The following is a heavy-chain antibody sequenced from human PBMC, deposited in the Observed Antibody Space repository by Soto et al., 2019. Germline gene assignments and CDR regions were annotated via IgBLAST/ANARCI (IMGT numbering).Heavy chain of an antibody. J-gene: IGHJ6*03. D-gene: IGHD2-15*01. Sequence: EVLLLESGGGLVQPGGSLRLSCAASGFTFSNYAMSWVRQAPGKGLEWVSAIGTGGDITYYADSVEGRFTISRDNSQDTLYLQMNSLRAEDTAVYYCSKGRVVVVVIATHYYYYYMDVWGKGTTVTVSS. V-gene: IGHV3-23*01. CDR1: GFTFSNYA. CDR3: SKGRVVVVVIATHYYYYYMDV. CDR2: IGTGGDIT.